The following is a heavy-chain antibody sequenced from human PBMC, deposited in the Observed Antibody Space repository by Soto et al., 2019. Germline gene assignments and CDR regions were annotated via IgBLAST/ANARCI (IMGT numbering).Heavy chain of an antibody. J-gene: IGHJ4*02. D-gene: IGHD3-10*01. CDR3: AKDDVGEGYGDFDY. Sequence: QVQLVESGGGVVQPGRSLRLSCAASGFTFSSYGMHWVRQAPGKGLEWVAVISYDGSNKYYADSVKGRFTISRDNSKNPVYLQMNSLRAEDTAVYYCAKDDVGEGYGDFDYWGQGTLVTVSS. V-gene: IGHV3-30*18. CDR2: ISYDGSNK. CDR1: GFTFSSYG.